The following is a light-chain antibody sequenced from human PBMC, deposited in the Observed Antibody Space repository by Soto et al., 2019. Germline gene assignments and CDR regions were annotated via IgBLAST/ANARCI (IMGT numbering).Light chain of an antibody. Sequence: DIQMTQSPSTLSPSVGDRVTITCRASRSISDWLAWYQQKPGKAPKLLIFDASSLKSGVPSRFSGSGSGTEFTLTISSLQPEDFATYYCQQYNSYPWTFGQGTKVDIK. CDR2: DAS. CDR3: QQYNSYPWT. J-gene: IGKJ1*01. V-gene: IGKV1-5*01. CDR1: RSISDW.